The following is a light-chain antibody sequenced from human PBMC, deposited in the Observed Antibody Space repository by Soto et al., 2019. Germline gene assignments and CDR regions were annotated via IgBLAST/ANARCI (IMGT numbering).Light chain of an antibody. J-gene: IGLJ3*02. Sequence: PVLTQSPSASASLGASVKLTCTLTSGHSSNAIAWHQQQPEKGPRFLMKVNSDGSHNKGDGIPDRFSGSSSGAERYLTISSLQSEDEADYYCQTWGTGIWVFGGGTKLTVL. CDR2: VNSDGSH. CDR1: SGHSSNA. V-gene: IGLV4-69*01. CDR3: QTWGTGIWV.